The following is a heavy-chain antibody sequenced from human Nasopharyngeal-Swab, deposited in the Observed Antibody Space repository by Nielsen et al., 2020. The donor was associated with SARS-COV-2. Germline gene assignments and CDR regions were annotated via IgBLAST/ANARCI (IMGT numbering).Heavy chain of an antibody. V-gene: IGHV4-34*01. J-gene: IGHJ5*02. D-gene: IGHD3-9*01. Sequence: SETLSLTCAVYGASFSGYSWSWIRQPPGKGLEWIGEINHSGGTNYNPSLKSRVTISVDTSKNQFSLKLSSVTAADAAVYYCAKDSPLYYDILTGYQKRYNWFDPWGQGTLVTVSS. CDR3: AKDSPLYYDILTGYQKRYNWFDP. CDR2: INHSGGT. CDR1: GASFSGYS.